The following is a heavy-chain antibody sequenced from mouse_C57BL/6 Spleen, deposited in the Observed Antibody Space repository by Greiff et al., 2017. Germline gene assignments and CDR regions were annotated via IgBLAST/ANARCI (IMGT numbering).Heavy chain of an antibody. CDR3: ARSPLTGTWYFDV. V-gene: IGHV8-12*01. D-gene: IGHD4-1*01. CDR2: IYWDDDK. Sequence: QVTLKECGPGILQSSQTLSLTCSFSGFSLSTSGMGVSWIRQPSGKGLEWLAHIYWDDDKRYNPSLKSRLTISKDTSRNQVFLKITSVDTADTATYYCARSPLTGTWYFDVWGTGTTVTVSS. CDR1: GFSLSTSGMG. J-gene: IGHJ1*03.